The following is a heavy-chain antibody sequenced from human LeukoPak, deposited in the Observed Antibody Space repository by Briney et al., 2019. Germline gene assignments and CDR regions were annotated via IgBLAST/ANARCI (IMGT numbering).Heavy chain of an antibody. CDR1: GGSISSGSYY. CDR3: ARGRVGSSYYMDV. CDR2: IYTSGST. V-gene: IGHV4-61*02. J-gene: IGHJ6*03. Sequence: PSQTLSLTCTVSGGSISSGSYYWSWIRQPAGKGLEWIGRIYTSGSTNYNPSLKSRVTISVDTSKNQFSLKLSSVTAADTAVYYCARGRVGSSYYMDVWGKGTTVTISS.